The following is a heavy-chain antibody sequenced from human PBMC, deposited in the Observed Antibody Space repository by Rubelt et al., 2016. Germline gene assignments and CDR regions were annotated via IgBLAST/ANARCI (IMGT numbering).Heavy chain of an antibody. J-gene: IGHJ6*02. V-gene: IGHV1-2*02. CDR2: INPNSGAT. CDR3: SRGEYSRLVRYYYGMDV. Sequence: QVQLVQSGTEVKKPGASVKVSCKASGYIFTNYAMHWVRQAPGQRLEWMGWINPNSGATNYAQNFQGRVTMTRDTSISTVYMEQGRRTSDDTSVYYWSRGEYSRLVRYYYGMDVWGQGTTVTVSS. D-gene: IGHD6-6*01. CDR1: GYIFTNYA.